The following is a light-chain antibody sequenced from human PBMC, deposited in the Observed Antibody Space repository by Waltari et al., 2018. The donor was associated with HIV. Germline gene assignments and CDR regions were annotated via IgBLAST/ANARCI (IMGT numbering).Light chain of an antibody. Sequence: QSVLTQPPSVSGAPGQRVTISCTGSSSNIGAGCDVHWYQQLPGTAPKLLFYGHTNRPSGVPDRVSGATSGTSASLAITRLQADEEAHYYCQSSDSSLSAPVVFVVGTKRTVL. CDR3: QSSDSSLSAPVV. V-gene: IGLV1-40*01. CDR2: GHT. J-gene: IGLJ2*01. CDR1: SSNIGAGCD.